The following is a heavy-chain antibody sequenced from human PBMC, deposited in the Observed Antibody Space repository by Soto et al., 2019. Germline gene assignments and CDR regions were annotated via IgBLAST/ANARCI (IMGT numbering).Heavy chain of an antibody. D-gene: IGHD6-19*01. J-gene: IGHJ3*02. CDR1: GGSITNYY. V-gene: IGHV4-4*07. CDR2: MYTSGST. CDR3: ARDTSVWYGDTFDI. Sequence: QVQLQQSGPGLVKASETLSLTCTVSGGSITNYYWSWIRQPAGKGLEWIGRMYTSGSTNYNPSLKRRVTMSIDTSKNQCSLKLTSVTAADTAVYYCARDTSVWYGDTFDIWGQGTMVTVSS.